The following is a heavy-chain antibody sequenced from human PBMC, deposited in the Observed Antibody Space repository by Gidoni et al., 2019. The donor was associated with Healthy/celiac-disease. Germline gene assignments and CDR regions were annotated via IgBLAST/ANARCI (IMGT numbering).Heavy chain of an antibody. V-gene: IGHV4-34*01. Sequence: QVQLQQWGAGLLKPSATLSLTCAVYGGSFSGYSWSWIRQPPGKGLEWIGEINHSGSTNYNPSLKSRVTISVDTSKNQFSLKLSSVTAADTAVYYCARGGSLLVGSGWPYYYYYMDVWGKGTTVTVSS. J-gene: IGHJ6*03. D-gene: IGHD6-19*01. CDR3: ARGGSLLVGSGWPYYYYYMDV. CDR1: GGSFSGYS. CDR2: INHSGST.